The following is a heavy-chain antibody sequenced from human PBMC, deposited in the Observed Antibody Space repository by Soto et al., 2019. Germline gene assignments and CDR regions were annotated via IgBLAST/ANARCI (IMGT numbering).Heavy chain of an antibody. V-gene: IGHV4-34*01. CDR2: INDRGSI. Sequence: QVQLQQWGAGPLRPLETLSLTCGVSGGSFSGYYWAWIRQSPGKGLEWIGEINDRGSINYNPSLKSRVIISVATSKNHYSLDLGSVTAAYTAVYYCARESHDILTGPPWVWYFDLWGRGTLVTVSS. J-gene: IGHJ2*01. CDR1: GGSFSGYY. CDR3: ARESHDILTGPPWVWYFDL. D-gene: IGHD3-9*01.